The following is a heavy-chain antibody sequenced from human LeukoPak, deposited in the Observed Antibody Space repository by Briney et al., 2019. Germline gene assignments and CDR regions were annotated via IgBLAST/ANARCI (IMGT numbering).Heavy chain of an antibody. V-gene: IGHV3-33*01. D-gene: IGHD2-15*01. CDR1: GFTFNTYC. CDR3: ARIGCTGGNCRPYHYYGMDV. J-gene: IGHJ6*02. Sequence: GRSLRLSCVASGFTFNTYCMHWVRQAPGRGLEWVAIIWHDGSIKYYADSVKGRFTISRDNSKNTMYLQMSSLRAEDTAVYYCARIGCTGGNCRPYHYYGMDVWGQGTTVTVSS. CDR2: IWHDGSIK.